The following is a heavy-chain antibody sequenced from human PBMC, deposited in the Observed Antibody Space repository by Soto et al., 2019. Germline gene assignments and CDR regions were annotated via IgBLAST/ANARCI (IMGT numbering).Heavy chain of an antibody. V-gene: IGHV3-7*01. J-gene: IGHJ5*01. CDR1: GFTFITYA. CDR3: ARDRGFSCFXL. D-gene: IGHD3-10*01. CDR2: TVPDGSER. Sequence: GGSLRLSCAASGFTFITYAMAWVRQAPGKGLEWVASTVPDGSERYYVDSVKGRFTISRDNTKTSLYLQMNSLRVDDTAIYYCARDRGFSCFXLWGQGTLVXVSS.